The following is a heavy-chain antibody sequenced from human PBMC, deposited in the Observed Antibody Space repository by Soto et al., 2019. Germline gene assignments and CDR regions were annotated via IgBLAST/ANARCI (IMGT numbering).Heavy chain of an antibody. J-gene: IGHJ1*01. D-gene: IGHD2-15*01. CDR2: INPSGGST. Sequence: ASVKVSCKASGYTFTSYYVHWERQAPGQGLEWIGIINPSGGSTSCAQKFHGRVTLTRATCTRTIYMDLSIWRSGETAGYYGARDGVVVVGTRGQENAEYFQHRGQ. CDR1: GYTFTSYY. V-gene: IGHV1-46*01. CDR3: ARDGVVVVGTRGQENAEYFQH.